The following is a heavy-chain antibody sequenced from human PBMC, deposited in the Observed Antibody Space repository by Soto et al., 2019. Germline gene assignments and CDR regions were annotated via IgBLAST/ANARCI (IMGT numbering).Heavy chain of an antibody. CDR2: IYYSGST. CDR3: ARDRVGEYCSGGSCYYYYYGMDV. V-gene: IGHV4-59*01. D-gene: IGHD2-15*01. J-gene: IGHJ6*04. CDR1: GGSISSYY. Sequence: SETLSLTCTVSGGSISSYYWSWIRQPPGKGLEWIGYIYYSGSTNYNPSLKSRVTISVDTSKNQFSLKLSAVTAADTAVYYCARDRVGEYCSGGSCYYYYYGMDVWGKGTTVTVYS.